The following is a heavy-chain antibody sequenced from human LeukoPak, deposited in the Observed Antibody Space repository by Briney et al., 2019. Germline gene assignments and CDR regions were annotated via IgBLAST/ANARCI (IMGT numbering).Heavy chain of an antibody. V-gene: IGHV4-59*08. CDR2: VFYSGSI. Sequence: SSETLSLTCTVSGGSISSYYWSWIRQPQRKGLEWIGYVFYSGSINYNPSLKSRVTISVDTSKNQFSLKLSSVTAADTAVYYCASSLQPYYYYYMDVWGKGTTVTVSS. J-gene: IGHJ6*03. CDR3: ASSLQPYYYYYMDV. CDR1: GGSISSYY. D-gene: IGHD4-11*01.